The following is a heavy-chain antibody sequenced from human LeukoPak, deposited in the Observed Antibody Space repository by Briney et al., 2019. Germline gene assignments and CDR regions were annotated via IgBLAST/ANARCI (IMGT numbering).Heavy chain of an antibody. CDR1: GFTFSSYS. Sequence: GGSLRLSCVASGFTFSSYSMKWVRQAPGKGLEWVSSISSSSSYIDYADSVKGRFTISRDNSKNTLYLQMNSLRAEDTAVYYCAKDHISYYWGQGTLVTVSS. CDR2: ISSSSSYI. V-gene: IGHV3-21*04. D-gene: IGHD5-18*01. J-gene: IGHJ4*02. CDR3: AKDHISYY.